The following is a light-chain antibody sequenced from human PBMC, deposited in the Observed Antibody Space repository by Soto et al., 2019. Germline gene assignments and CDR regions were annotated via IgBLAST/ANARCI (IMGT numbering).Light chain of an antibody. CDR1: QSLTSW. V-gene: IGKV1-5*03. CDR3: QQYKTFLT. J-gene: IGKJ2*01. CDR2: EAS. Sequence: DIQMTQSPSTLSASVGDRVTITCRASQSLTSWLAWYQQKPGKAPTLLIYEASRLQGGVPSRFSGSGSGTEFTLTISSLQTDDSATYYCQQYKTFLTFGQGTKLEIK.